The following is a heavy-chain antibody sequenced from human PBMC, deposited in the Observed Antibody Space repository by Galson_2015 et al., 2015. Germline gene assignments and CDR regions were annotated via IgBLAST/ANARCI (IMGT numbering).Heavy chain of an antibody. V-gene: IGHV1-18*01. J-gene: IGHJ5*02. CDR3: ARLVGITGTTFGDSWFDP. CDR2: ISAYNGNT. Sequence: SVKVSCKASGYTFTSYGISWVRQAPGQGLEWMGWISAYNGNTNYAQKLQGRVTMTTDTSTSTAYMELRSLRSDDTAVYYCARLVGITGTTFGDSWFDPWRHGTLVTVSS. D-gene: IGHD1-7*01. CDR1: GYTFTSYG.